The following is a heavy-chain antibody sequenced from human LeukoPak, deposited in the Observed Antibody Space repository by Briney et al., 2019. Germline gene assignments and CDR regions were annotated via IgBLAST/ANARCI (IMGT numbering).Heavy chain of an antibody. CDR3: AKGHSAYGTGFDY. Sequence: GGSLRLSCAASGITFSTFAMSWVRQARERGLECVSVISGGADRTYYAETVKGRFTISRDNSKNTLYLQMNSLRAEDTAVYYCAKGHSAYGTGFDYWGQGTLITVSS. V-gene: IGHV3-23*01. D-gene: IGHD5-12*01. CDR1: GITFSTFA. CDR2: ISGGADRT. J-gene: IGHJ4*02.